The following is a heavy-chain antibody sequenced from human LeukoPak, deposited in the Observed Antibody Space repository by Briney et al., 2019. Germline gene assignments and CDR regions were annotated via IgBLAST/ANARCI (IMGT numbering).Heavy chain of an antibody. CDR2: LYSEGGRT. V-gene: IGHV3-74*01. D-gene: IGHD3-22*01. J-gene: IGHJ4*02. Sequence: GGSLRLSCVGSGFIFRNDWMHWVRQAPGKGLVWVSRLYSEGGRTYYADSVKGRFTISRDNSKNTLYLQMNSLRAEDTAVYYCAKERYYYDSSLGYWGQGTLVTVSS. CDR1: GFIFRNDW. CDR3: AKERYYYDSSLGY.